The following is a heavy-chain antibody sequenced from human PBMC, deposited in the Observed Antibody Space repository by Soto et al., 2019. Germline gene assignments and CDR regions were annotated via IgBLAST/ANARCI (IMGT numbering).Heavy chain of an antibody. CDR2: ISGSGGST. CDR3: AKVTTRSHYYYGMDV. Sequence: GGSLRLSCAASGFTFSSYAMSWVRQAPGKGLEWVSAISGSGGSTYYADSVKGRFTISRDNSKNTLYLQMNSLRAEDTAVYYCAKVTTRSHYYYGMDVWGQGTTVTVSS. V-gene: IGHV3-23*01. D-gene: IGHD4-4*01. CDR1: GFTFSSYA. J-gene: IGHJ6*02.